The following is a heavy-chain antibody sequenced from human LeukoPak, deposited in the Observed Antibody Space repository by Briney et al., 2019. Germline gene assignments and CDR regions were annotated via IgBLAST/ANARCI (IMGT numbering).Heavy chain of an antibody. D-gene: IGHD3-10*01. J-gene: IGHJ5*02. CDR1: GYTFTSYD. Sequence: ASVKVSCKASGYTFTSYDINWVRQATGQGLEWMGWMDPNSGNTGYAQKFQGRVTMTRNTSISTAYMELSSLRSEDTAVYYCARGRRGSGSAERFDPWGQGTLVTVSS. V-gene: IGHV1-8*01. CDR2: MDPNSGNT. CDR3: ARGRRGSGSAERFDP.